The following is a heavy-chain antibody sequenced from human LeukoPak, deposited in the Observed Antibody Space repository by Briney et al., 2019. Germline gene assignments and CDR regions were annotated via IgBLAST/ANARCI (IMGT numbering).Heavy chain of an antibody. Sequence: PGGFLRLSCAASGFTFTTYSMHWVRQAPGMGLECVALISYDGTDTYYADSVKGRFTVSRDISTNTLYLQMNSLRAEDTAVYSCARAPSMLRGVDIVWGWYFDLWGRGTLVTVSS. D-gene: IGHD3-10*01. CDR1: GFTFTTYS. J-gene: IGHJ2*01. CDR2: ISYDGTDT. CDR3: ARAPSMLRGVDIVWGWYFDL. V-gene: IGHV3-30*04.